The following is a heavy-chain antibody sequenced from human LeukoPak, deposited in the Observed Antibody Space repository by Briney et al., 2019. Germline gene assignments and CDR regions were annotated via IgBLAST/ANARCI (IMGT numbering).Heavy chain of an antibody. CDR2: IRYHGSDK. Sequence: GESLRLSCAASGFTFSGSGMHWVRQAPGKGLEWVAFIRYHGSDKYYADSVKGRFTISRDNSKNTLYLQMNSLRAEDTAVYYCAKEYCSGGSCYIRVGAFDIWGQGTMVTVSS. CDR1: GFTFSGSG. CDR3: AKEYCSGGSCYIRVGAFDI. J-gene: IGHJ3*02. V-gene: IGHV3-30*02. D-gene: IGHD2-15*01.